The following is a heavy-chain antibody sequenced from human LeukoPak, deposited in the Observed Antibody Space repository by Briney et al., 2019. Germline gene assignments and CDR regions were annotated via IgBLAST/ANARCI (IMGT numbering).Heavy chain of an antibody. CDR3: ARVKISIVVVPAAFDY. V-gene: IGHV1-2*02. J-gene: IGHJ4*02. Sequence: ASVKVSCKASGYTFTGYYMHWVRQAPGQGLEWMGWINPNSGGTNYAQKFQGRVTMTRDTSISTAYMELSRLRSDDTAVYYCARVKISIVVVPAAFDYWGQGTLVTVSS. CDR1: GYTFTGYY. CDR2: INPNSGGT. D-gene: IGHD2-2*01.